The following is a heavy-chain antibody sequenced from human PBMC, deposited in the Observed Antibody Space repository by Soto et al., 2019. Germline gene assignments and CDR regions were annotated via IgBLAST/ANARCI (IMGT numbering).Heavy chain of an antibody. J-gene: IGHJ6*02. CDR2: INHSGGT. Sequence: SETLSLTCAVYGGSPSGYYWSWIRQPPGKGLEWIGEINHSGGTNYNPSLKSRVTISVDMSKNQFSLKVTSVTAADTAVYYCARGRRYYGSGIKNYGMDVWGQGTTVTVSS. D-gene: IGHD3-10*01. CDR3: ARGRRYYGSGIKNYGMDV. CDR1: GGSPSGYY. V-gene: IGHV4-34*01.